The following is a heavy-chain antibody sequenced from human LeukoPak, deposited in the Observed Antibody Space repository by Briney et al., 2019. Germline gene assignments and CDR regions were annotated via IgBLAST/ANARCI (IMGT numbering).Heavy chain of an antibody. CDR3: AKGFYCSSTSCYFGDAFDI. J-gene: IGHJ3*02. V-gene: IGHV1-3*01. D-gene: IGHD2-2*01. CDR2: INAGNGNT. Sequence: ASVKVSCKASGYTFTSYAMHWVRQAPGQRLEWMGWINAGNGNTKYSQKFQGRVTITRDTSASTAYMELSSLRSEDTAVYYCAKGFYCSSTSCYFGDAFDIWGQGTMVTVSS. CDR1: GYTFTSYA.